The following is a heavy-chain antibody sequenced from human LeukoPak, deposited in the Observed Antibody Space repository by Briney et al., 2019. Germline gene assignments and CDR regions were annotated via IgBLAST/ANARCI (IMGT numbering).Heavy chain of an antibody. CDR2: RRYDGSSE. CDR1: GFTFSTYG. Sequence: PGGSLRPSCAPSGFTFSTYGMHWVRQAPGKGLEWVAFRRYDGSSEYYADSVKGRFTLSRDNSKNTLYLQMNSLRADDTAVYYCARNSGRYFYYYYMDVWGKGTTVTVSS. V-gene: IGHV3-30*02. CDR3: ARNSGRYFYYYYMDV. J-gene: IGHJ6*03. D-gene: IGHD1-26*01.